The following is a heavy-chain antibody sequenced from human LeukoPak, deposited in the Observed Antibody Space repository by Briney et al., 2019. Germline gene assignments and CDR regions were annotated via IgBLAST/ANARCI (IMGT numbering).Heavy chain of an antibody. CDR2: ISYTGTYI. CDR1: AFSLNAYN. CDR3: VRDRGTYRPIDY. Sequence: GGSLRPSCAASAFSLNAYNMNWVRQAPGKGLEWVSSISYTGTYIYYADSVKGRFTISRDNAQNSLYLQTNSLRAEDTAIYYCVRDRGTYRPIDYWGQGTLVTVSS. V-gene: IGHV3-21*04. J-gene: IGHJ4*02. D-gene: IGHD1-26*01.